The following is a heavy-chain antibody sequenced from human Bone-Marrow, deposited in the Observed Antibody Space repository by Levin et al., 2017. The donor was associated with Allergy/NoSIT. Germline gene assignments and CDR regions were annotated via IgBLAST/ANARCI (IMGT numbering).Heavy chain of an antibody. Sequence: SQTLSLTCTVSGGSISSSSYYWGWIRQPPGKGLEWIGSIYYSGSTYYNPSLKSRVTISVDTSKNQFSLKLSSVTAADTAVYYCARPGGYNAFDIWGQGTMVTVSS. CDR1: GGSISSSSYY. V-gene: IGHV4-39*07. J-gene: IGHJ3*02. D-gene: IGHD3-22*01. CDR3: ARPGGYNAFDI. CDR2: IYYSGST.